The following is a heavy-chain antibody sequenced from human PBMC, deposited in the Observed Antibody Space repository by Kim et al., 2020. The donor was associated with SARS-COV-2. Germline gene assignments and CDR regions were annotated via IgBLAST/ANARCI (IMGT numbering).Heavy chain of an antibody. D-gene: IGHD2-2*01. Sequence: GGSLRLSCATSGVSFTSYWMSWVRQVPGKGLEWVANIKQDGSETYYVDSVKGRFTISRDNAKNSLYLQLSSLRAEDTAVYHCARAVRVPAALEGYYFSG. CDR1: GVSFTSYW. V-gene: IGHV3-7*01. CDR3: ARAVRVPAALEGYYFSG. CDR2: IKQDGSET. J-gene: IGHJ6*01.